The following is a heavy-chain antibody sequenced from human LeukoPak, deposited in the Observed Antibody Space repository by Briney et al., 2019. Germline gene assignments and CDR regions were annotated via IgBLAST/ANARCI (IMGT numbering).Heavy chain of an antibody. CDR3: ARSLYSGSYVVFDY. CDR1: GGTFSSYA. Sequence: SVKVSCKASGGTFSSYAISWVRQAPGQGLEWMGGIIPIFGTANYAQEFQGRVTITADESTSTAYMELSSLRSEDTAVYYCARSLYSGSYVVFDYWGQGTLVTVSS. V-gene: IGHV1-69*13. J-gene: IGHJ4*02. D-gene: IGHD1-26*01. CDR2: IIPIFGTA.